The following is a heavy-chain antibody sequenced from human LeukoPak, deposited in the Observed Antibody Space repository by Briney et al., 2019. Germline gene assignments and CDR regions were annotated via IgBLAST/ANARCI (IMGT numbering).Heavy chain of an antibody. D-gene: IGHD3-10*01. CDR2: IYYSVST. V-gene: IGHV4-39*01. CDR1: GGSLSSSSYY. CDR3: ARQKWITMVRGVINWFDP. J-gene: IGHJ5*02. Sequence: SEALSLTCIVPGGSLSSSSYYWGWLRQPPGEGLEWIGSIYYSVSTYYNPSIKSRDTISVYTSKSQVFLKLGSVTAADTAVYYCARQKWITMVRGVINWFDPWGQGTLVTVSS.